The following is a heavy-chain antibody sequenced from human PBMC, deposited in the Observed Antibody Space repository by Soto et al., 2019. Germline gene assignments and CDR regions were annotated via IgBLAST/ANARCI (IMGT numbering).Heavy chain of an antibody. Sequence: ALSLTCAVSGGSSVSGGFSWSWLRQPPGKGLEWVLYVYHTGTTYYSQSLRGRVTISVDKSKNVFSMQLTSVSAADTAVYFCAVATGGARYFDSWGHGTLVTVSS. CDR2: VYHTGTT. J-gene: IGHJ4*01. CDR3: AVATGGARYFDS. D-gene: IGHD4-17*01. V-gene: IGHV4-30-2*01. CDR1: GGSSVSGGFS.